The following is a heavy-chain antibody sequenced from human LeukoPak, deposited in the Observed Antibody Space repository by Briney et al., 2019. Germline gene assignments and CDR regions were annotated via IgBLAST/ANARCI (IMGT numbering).Heavy chain of an antibody. Sequence: GGSLRLSCAASGFTFSSYDMHWVRQAPGKGLEWVSYISSNGSTIYYADSVKGRFTISRDNAKNSLYLQMNSLRAEDTAVYYCARSLGYCSSTSCQYYYYGMDVWGQGTTVTVSS. CDR1: GFTFSSYD. D-gene: IGHD2-2*01. V-gene: IGHV3-48*03. CDR3: ARSLGYCSSTSCQYYYYGMDV. J-gene: IGHJ6*02. CDR2: ISSNGSTI.